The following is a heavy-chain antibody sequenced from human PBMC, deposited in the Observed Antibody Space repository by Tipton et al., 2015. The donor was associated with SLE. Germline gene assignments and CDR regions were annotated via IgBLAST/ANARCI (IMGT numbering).Heavy chain of an antibody. CDR3: ARGATTKTWFDP. J-gene: IGHJ5*02. D-gene: IGHD1-26*01. CDR1: GGSISSSSYC. V-gene: IGHV4-39*07. CDR2: IYYSGST. Sequence: TLSLTCTVSGGSISSSSYCWGWIRQPPGKGLEWIGSIYYSGSTYYNPSLKSRVTISVDTSKNQFSLKLSSVTAADTAVYYCARGATTKTWFDPWGQGTLVTVSS.